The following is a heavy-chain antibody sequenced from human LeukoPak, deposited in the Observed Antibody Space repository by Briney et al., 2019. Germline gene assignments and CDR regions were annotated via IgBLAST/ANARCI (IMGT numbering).Heavy chain of an antibody. J-gene: IGHJ3*02. V-gene: IGHV3-21*01. CDR3: ARVRPTSSDYDSNPYYGALDM. CDR1: GFSLSDFN. CDR2: ISSDSDYI. Sequence: PGGSLRDSRAASGFSLSDFNINWVRQAPGRGLEWVSSISSDSDYIYYAESLKGRLTISRDNADNSVFLQMNSLRADDTAMYYCARVRPTSSDYDSNPYYGALDMWGQGTLVAVSS. D-gene: IGHD3-22*01.